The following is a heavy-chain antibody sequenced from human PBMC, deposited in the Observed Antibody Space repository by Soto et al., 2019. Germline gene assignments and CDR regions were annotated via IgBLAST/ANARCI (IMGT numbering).Heavy chain of an antibody. D-gene: IGHD6-13*01. CDR2: ISYDGSNK. CDR3: AKTLNPRYSSSWYLDY. CDR1: GFTFSSYG. Sequence: GGSLRLSAAASGFTFSSYGMHWVRQAPGKGLEWVAVISYDGSNKYYADSVKGRFTISRDNSKNTLYLQMNSLRAEDTAVYYCAKTLNPRYSSSWYLDYWGQGTLVTVSS. J-gene: IGHJ4*02. V-gene: IGHV3-30*18.